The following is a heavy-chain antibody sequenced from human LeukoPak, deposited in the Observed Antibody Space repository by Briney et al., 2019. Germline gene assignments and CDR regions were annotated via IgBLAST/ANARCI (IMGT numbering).Heavy chain of an antibody. V-gene: IGHV4-59*12. D-gene: IGHD6-19*01. CDR3: ASSGWYEGGID. CDR2: IYYSGST. Sequence: SETLSLTCTVSGGSISSYYWSWIRQPPGKGLEWIGYIYYSGSTNYNPSLKSRVTISVDTSKNQFSLKPSSVTAADTAVYYCASSGWYEGGIDWGQGTLVTVSS. J-gene: IGHJ4*02. CDR1: GGSISSYY.